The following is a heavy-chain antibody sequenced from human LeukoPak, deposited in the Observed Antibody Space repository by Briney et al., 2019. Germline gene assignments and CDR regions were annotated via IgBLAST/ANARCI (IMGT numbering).Heavy chain of an antibody. CDR2: INAYNGNT. CDR3: ARDRGFLEWLNYGGSHDY. J-gene: IGHJ4*02. V-gene: IGHV1-18*04. Sequence: GASVKVSCKASGYTFNTYAITWVRQAPGQGLEWMGWINAYNGNTLYAQNLQGRVTMTTDTSTSTAYMELRSLRSDDTAMYYCARDRGFLEWLNYGGSHDYWGQGTLVTVSS. D-gene: IGHD3-3*01. CDR1: GYTFNTYA.